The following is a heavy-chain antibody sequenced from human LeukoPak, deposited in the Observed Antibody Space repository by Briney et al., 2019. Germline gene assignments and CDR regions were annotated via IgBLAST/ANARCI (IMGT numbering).Heavy chain of an antibody. V-gene: IGHV3-74*01. CDR2: IKTDGSTI. J-gene: IGHJ4*02. CDR1: GFIFSNYW. CDR3: ARDTVALDY. D-gene: IGHD4-23*01. Sequence: PGGSLRLSCAASGFIFSNYWMHWVRQAPGKGLVWVSRIKTDGSTITYADSVKGRFTISRDNAMNTLYLQMDSLGAEDTAVYYCARDTVALDYWGQGTLVTVSS.